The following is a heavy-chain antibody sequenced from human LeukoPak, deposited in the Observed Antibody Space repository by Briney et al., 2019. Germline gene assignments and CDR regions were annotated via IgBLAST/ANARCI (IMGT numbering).Heavy chain of an antibody. J-gene: IGHJ5*02. D-gene: IGHD3-22*01. V-gene: IGHV1-24*01. CDR3: ATVSPHYYDSIRFDR. Sequence: ASVKVSCKVSGYTLTELSMHWVRQAPGKGLEWMGGFDPEDGETIYAQKFQGRVTMTEDTSTDTAYMELSSLRSEDTAVYYCATVSPHYYDSIRFDRWGQGTLVTVSS. CDR1: GYTLTELS. CDR2: FDPEDGET.